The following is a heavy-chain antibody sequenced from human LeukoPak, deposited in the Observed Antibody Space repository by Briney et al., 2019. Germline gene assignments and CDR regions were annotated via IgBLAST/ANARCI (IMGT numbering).Heavy chain of an antibody. D-gene: IGHD3-9*01. CDR3: AKVRSDYYDILTGNYNPLFDY. V-gene: IGHV3-23*01. CDR1: GFTFSSNA. CDR2: IRGSGGGT. J-gene: IGHJ4*02. Sequence: GGSLRLSCAASGFTFSSNAMSWVRQAPGKGLEWVSAIRGSGGGTYYADSVKGRFTISRDNSKNTLYLQMNSLRTEDTAVYYCAKVRSDYYDILTGNYNPLFDYWGQGTLVTVSS.